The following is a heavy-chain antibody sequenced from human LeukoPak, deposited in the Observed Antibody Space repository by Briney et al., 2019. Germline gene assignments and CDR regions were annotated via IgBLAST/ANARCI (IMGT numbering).Heavy chain of an antibody. J-gene: IGHJ4*02. D-gene: IGHD6-19*01. Sequence: GGSLRLSCAASGFTFSNAWMSWVHQAPGKGLEWVGRIKSKTDGGTTDYAAPVEGRFTISRDDSKNTLYLQMNSLESEDTAVYYCTRYSSGWYWGQGTLVTVSS. CDR3: TRYSSGWY. CDR1: GFTFSNAW. CDR2: IKSKTDGGTT. V-gene: IGHV3-15*01.